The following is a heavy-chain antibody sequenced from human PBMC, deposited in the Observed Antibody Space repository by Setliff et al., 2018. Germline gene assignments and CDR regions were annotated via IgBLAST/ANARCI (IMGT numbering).Heavy chain of an antibody. CDR3: ARGPVMIVATGYFDY. Sequence: LSLPCTVSGGSISSGSYYWSWIRQPAGKGLEWIGRIYTSGSTNYNPSLKSRVTISVDTSKNQFSLKLSSVTAADTAVYYCARGPVMIVATGYFDYWGQGTLVTVSS. D-gene: IGHD3-22*01. CDR2: IYTSGST. CDR1: GGSISSGSYY. J-gene: IGHJ4*02. V-gene: IGHV4-61*02.